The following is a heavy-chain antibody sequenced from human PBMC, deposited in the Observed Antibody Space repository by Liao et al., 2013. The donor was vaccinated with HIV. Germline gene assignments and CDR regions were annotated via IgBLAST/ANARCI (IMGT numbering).Heavy chain of an antibody. V-gene: IGHV4-39*07. CDR3: ARDQDRGGVDAFDI. CDR2: IYYSGST. Sequence: QLQLQESGPGLVKPSETLSLTCTVSGGSIRSSGDYWGWIRQPPGKGLEWIGSIYYSGSTYYNPSLKSRVTISVDTSKNQFSLKLSSVTAADTAVYYCARDQDRGGVDAFDIWAKGQWSPSLQ. J-gene: IGHJ3*02. CDR1: GGSIRSSGDY. D-gene: IGHD1-14*01.